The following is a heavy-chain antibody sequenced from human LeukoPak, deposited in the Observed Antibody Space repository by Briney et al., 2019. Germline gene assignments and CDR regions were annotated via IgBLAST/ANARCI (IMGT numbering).Heavy chain of an antibody. CDR2: IYTSGST. CDR3: ARGRITMVRGEDFDY. D-gene: IGHD3-10*01. J-gene: IGHJ4*02. CDR1: GGSISSYY. Sequence: QPSETLSLTCTVSGGSISSYYWSWIRQPAGKGLEWIGRIYTSGSTNYNPSLKSRVTMSVDTSKNQFSLKLSSVTAADTAVYYCARGRITMVRGEDFDYWGQGTLVTVSS. V-gene: IGHV4-4*07.